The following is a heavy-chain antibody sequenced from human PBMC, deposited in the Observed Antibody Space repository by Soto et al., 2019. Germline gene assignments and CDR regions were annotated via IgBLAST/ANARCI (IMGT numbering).Heavy chain of an antibody. CDR1: GDSFSRFA. Sequence: QVRLVQSGPEVKKPGSSVKISCKSSGDSFSRFAVSWVRQAPGQGLEWMGGIIPLTATANYIPKFRGRVTITADDSSSTVYMEVSSLRSDDTAVYYCARLGLDLDFDHWGQGTLVTVST. CDR3: ARLGLDLDFDH. V-gene: IGHV1-69*01. J-gene: IGHJ4*02. D-gene: IGHD1-1*01. CDR2: IIPLTATA.